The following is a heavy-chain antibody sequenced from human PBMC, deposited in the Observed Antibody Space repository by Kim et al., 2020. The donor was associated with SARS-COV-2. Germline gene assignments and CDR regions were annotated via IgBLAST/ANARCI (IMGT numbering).Heavy chain of an antibody. J-gene: IGHJ6*02. CDR1: GFTFSSYG. V-gene: IGHV3-33*01. CDR3: ARVHASYGDYYYCMHV. CDR2: IWYDGSNK. Sequence: GGSLRLSCAASGFTFSSYGMHWVRQAPGKGLEWVAVIWYDGSNKYYADSVKGRFTISRDNSKNTLYLQMNSLRAEDTAVYYCARVHASYGDYYYCMHVGGQGTADTVSS. D-gene: IGHD4-17*01.